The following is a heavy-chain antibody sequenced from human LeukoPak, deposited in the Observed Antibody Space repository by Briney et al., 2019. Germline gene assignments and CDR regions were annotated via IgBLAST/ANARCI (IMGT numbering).Heavy chain of an antibody. V-gene: IGHV3-30-3*01. CDR3: ASSFIVVVPALDY. D-gene: IGHD2-2*01. Sequence: GRSLRLSCAASGFTFSSYAMHWVRQAPGKGLEWVAVISYDGSNKYYADSVKGRFTISRDNSKNTLYLQMNSLRAEDTAVYYRASSFIVVVPALDYWGQGTLVTVSS. J-gene: IGHJ4*02. CDR2: ISYDGSNK. CDR1: GFTFSSYA.